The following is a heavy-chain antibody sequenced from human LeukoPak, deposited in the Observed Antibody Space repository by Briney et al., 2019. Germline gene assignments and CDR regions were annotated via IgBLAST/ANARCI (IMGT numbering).Heavy chain of an antibody. CDR2: MYIGGRT. D-gene: IGHD5-24*01. CDR3: ARGKGRDLFDH. CDR1: GGSISSYY. J-gene: IGHJ4*02. V-gene: IGHV4-4*07. Sequence: PSETLSLTCTVSGGSISSYYWNWIRQAAGKGLEWIGRMYIGGRTTYNPSLKSRVTISVDTSKNQFSLKLSSVTAADTAVYYCARGKGRDLFDHWGQGTLVTVFS.